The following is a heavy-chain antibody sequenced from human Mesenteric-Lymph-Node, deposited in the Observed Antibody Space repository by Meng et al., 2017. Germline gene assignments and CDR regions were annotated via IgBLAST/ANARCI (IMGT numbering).Heavy chain of an antibody. CDR2: MNPNSGNT. J-gene: IGHJ4*02. CDR1: GYTFTSYD. Sequence: ASVKVSCKASGYTFTSYDINWVRQATGQGLEWMGWMNPNSGNTGYAQKFQGRVTMTRNTSISTAYMELSSLRAEDTAVYYCARGGAGYCSSGNCYPLDSWGQGALVTVSS. V-gene: IGHV1-8*01. D-gene: IGHD2-15*01. CDR3: ARGGAGYCSSGNCYPLDS.